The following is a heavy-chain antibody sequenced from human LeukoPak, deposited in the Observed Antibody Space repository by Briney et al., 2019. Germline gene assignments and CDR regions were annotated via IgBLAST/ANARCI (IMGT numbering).Heavy chain of an antibody. J-gene: IGHJ5*02. V-gene: IGHV1-2*02. CDR1: GYTFTGYY. CDR3: ARVGSSSWMYSWFDP. D-gene: IGHD6-13*01. Sequence: EASVKVSCKASGYTFTGYYMHWVRQAPGQGLEWMGWINPNSGGTNYAQKFQGRVTMTRDTSISTAYMEVISLRSDDTAVFYCARVGSSSWMYSWFDPWGQGTLVTVSS. CDR2: INPNSGGT.